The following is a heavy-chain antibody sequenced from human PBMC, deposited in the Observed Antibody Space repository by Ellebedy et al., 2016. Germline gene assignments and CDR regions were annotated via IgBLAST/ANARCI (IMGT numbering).Heavy chain of an antibody. J-gene: IGHJ4*02. V-gene: IGHV3-23*01. D-gene: IGHD3-22*01. Sequence: GESLKISXTVSGFSFNSYAMGWVRQAPGKGLEWVSSIGGSGGDTHYADSVKGRFSISRDNSKNTLYLQMNSLKVDDTAVYYCAREDYYDSYGYFVYWGQGTLVTVSS. CDR1: GFSFNSYA. CDR2: IGGSGGDT. CDR3: AREDYYDSYGYFVY.